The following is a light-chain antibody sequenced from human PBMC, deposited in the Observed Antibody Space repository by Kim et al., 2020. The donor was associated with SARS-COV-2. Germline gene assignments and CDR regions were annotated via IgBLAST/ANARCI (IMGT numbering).Light chain of an antibody. CDR2: WAS. CDR1: QSVLDRSNNQIY. Sequence: DIAVIQSPDSLAVSLGERATINCKSSQSVLDRSNNQIYLAWYQQKPGQPPKLLISWASIRESGVPDRISGSGSGTDFTLTISSLQAEDVALYYCQQYYSSPFTFGQGTKLEIK. CDR3: QQYYSSPFT. J-gene: IGKJ2*01. V-gene: IGKV4-1*01.